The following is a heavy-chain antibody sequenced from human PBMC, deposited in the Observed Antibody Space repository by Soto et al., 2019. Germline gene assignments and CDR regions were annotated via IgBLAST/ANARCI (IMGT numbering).Heavy chain of an antibody. V-gene: IGHV3-53*01. Sequence: DVQLVESGGGLIQPGGSLRLSCVASGLSAISNDMFWVRQAPGKGLDCVSVIYSGGTTYYADSVKGRFSMSRDNSKNTVYLQINSLRPEDTAVYFCARVGGGASWNGQFSYHDGLDIWGQGTTVTVSS. CDR2: IYSGGTT. J-gene: IGHJ6*02. CDR3: ARVGGGASWNGQFSYHDGLDI. CDR1: GLSAISND. D-gene: IGHD1-26*01.